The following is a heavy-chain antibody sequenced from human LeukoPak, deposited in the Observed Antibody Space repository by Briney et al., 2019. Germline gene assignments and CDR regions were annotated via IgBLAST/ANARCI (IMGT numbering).Heavy chain of an antibody. V-gene: IGHV4-59*01. Sequence: SETLCLTCTVSGGSIISYYSSWIRQPPGKGLEWISYIYYSGNTNYNPPLKSRVTTSLDTSRNKFALKLSSVTAADTAVYYCARGSLTGRTGYDFVSWGQGTLVTVSS. J-gene: IGHJ4*02. CDR2: IYYSGNT. CDR3: ARGSLTGRTGYDFVS. CDR1: GGSIISYY. D-gene: IGHD3-9*01.